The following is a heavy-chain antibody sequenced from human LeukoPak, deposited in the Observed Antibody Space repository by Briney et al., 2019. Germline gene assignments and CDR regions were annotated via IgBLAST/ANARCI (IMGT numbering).Heavy chain of an antibody. V-gene: IGHV3-48*01. CDR1: GFTFSPYT. CDR2: INTGSTTI. J-gene: IGHJ3*01. CDR3: ARDSSVCEFDV. Sequence: GGSLTLSCAASGFTFSPYTMHWFRQPPGKGLDWVSYINTGSTTIYYADSVKGRFTISRDNAKNSLYLHMNSPRAEDTAVYYCARDSSVCEFDVWGQGTMVTVSS. D-gene: IGHD6-6*01.